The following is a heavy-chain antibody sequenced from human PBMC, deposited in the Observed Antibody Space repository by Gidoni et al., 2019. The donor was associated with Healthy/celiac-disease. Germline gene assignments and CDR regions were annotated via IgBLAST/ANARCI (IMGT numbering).Heavy chain of an antibody. V-gene: IGHV4-59*01. CDR1: GGSISSYY. CDR2: IYYSGST. Sequence: QVQLQESGPGLVKPSETLSLTCTVSGGSISSYYWSWIRQPPGKGLEWIGYIYYSGSTNYNPSLKSRVTISVDTAKNQFSLKLSSVTAADTAVYYCARDYYDSSGYYLGFNWFDPWGQGTLVTVSS. CDR3: ARDYYDSSGYYLGFNWFDP. J-gene: IGHJ5*02. D-gene: IGHD3-22*01.